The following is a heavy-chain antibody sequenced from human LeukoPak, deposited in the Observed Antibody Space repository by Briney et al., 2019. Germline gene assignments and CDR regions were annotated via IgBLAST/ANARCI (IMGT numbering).Heavy chain of an antibody. D-gene: IGHD4-17*01. CDR1: GGSISSGDYY. J-gene: IGHJ4*02. CDR2: IYYGGST. V-gene: IGHV4-30-4*01. Sequence: PSETLSLTCTVSGGSISSGDYYWSWIRQPPGKGLEWIGYIYYGGSTYYNPSLKSRVTISVDTSKNQFSLKLSSVTAADTAVYYCARGSETTVTTRDDYWGQGTLVTVSS. CDR3: ARGSETTVTTRDDY.